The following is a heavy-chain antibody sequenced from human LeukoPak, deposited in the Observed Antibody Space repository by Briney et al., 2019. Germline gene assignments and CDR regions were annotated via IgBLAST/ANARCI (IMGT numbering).Heavy chain of an antibody. Sequence: ASVKVSCKASGYTFTNYPMHWVRQAPGQGLEWMGVIFPGGGVTEYAQKFQGRVTITADESTSTAYMELSSLRSEDTAVYYCASSSATMTGYSSSWYSLFDYWGQGTLVTVSS. CDR2: IFPGGGVT. J-gene: IGHJ4*02. V-gene: IGHV1-46*01. CDR1: GYTFTNYP. CDR3: ASSSATMTGYSSSWYSLFDY. D-gene: IGHD6-13*01.